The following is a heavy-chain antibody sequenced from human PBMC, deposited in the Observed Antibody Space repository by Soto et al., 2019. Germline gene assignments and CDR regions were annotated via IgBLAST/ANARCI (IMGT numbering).Heavy chain of an antibody. CDR3: ARYSSSWYHAFES. CDR1: GYTFTTYA. Sequence: QVHLVQSGAEVKKPGASVKVSCKASGYTFTTYAMHWVRQAPGQRLEWMGWINAANGNTKYSQKFQGRVTITRDTSASTGYIELNSLRSEDTAVYYCARYSSSWYHAFESWGQGTMVTVSS. D-gene: IGHD6-13*01. J-gene: IGHJ3*02. CDR2: INAANGNT. V-gene: IGHV1-3*01.